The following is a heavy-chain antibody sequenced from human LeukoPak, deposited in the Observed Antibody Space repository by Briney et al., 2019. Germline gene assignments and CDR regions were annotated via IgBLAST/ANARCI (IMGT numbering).Heavy chain of an antibody. CDR3: ARDRFLEWLFDY. CDR1: GLPFYQYG. V-gene: IGHV1-8*01. Sequence: APVEVSCQGSGLPFYQYGINWVGPATGKGPEWMGWMNPNSGNTGYAQKFQGRVTMTRNTSISTAYMELSSLRSEDTAVYYCARDRFLEWLFDYWGQGTLVTVSS. CDR2: MNPNSGNT. D-gene: IGHD3-3*01. J-gene: IGHJ4*02.